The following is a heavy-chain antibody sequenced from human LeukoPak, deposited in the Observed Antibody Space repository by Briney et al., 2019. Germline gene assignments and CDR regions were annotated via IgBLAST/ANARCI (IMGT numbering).Heavy chain of an antibody. Sequence: GGSLRLSCEASGFAFSSYWASWVRQAPGRGLEWVANINQDGNSQNYVDSVRGRFTISKDNAKNSVYLQMNSLRAEDTAVYYCAREPQEGFDYWGQGTLVTISS. J-gene: IGHJ4*02. CDR2: INQDGNSQ. V-gene: IGHV3-7*01. CDR1: GFAFSSYW. CDR3: AREPQEGFDY.